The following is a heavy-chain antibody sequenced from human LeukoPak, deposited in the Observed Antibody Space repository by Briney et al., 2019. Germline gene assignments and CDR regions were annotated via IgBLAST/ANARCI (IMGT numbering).Heavy chain of an antibody. CDR2: IWYDGSNK. D-gene: IGHD3-3*01. CDR1: GFTFSSYG. Sequence: GGSLRLSCAASGFTFSSYGMHWVRQAPGKGLEWVAVIWYDGSNKYYADSVKGRFTISRDNSKNTLYLQMNSLRAEDTAVYYCARDTYDFWSGYSGYGMDVWGQGTTVTVSS. CDR3: ARDTYDFWSGYSGYGMDV. J-gene: IGHJ6*02. V-gene: IGHV3-33*01.